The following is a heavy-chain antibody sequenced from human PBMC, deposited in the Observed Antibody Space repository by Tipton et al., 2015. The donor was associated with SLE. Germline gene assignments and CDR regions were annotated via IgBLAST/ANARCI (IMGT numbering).Heavy chain of an antibody. J-gene: IGHJ4*02. CDR3: VLRPDNEGVGRGY. Sequence: SLRLSCAVSGFTLTDYAMHWVRQAPGKGLEYVSAISSNGASTYYADSLKGRFTISRDVSKNTLSLQMGSLRAEDMALYYCVLRPDNEGVGRGYWGQGILVTVSS. D-gene: IGHD1-26*01. V-gene: IGHV3-64*02. CDR2: ISSNGAST. CDR1: GFTLTDYA.